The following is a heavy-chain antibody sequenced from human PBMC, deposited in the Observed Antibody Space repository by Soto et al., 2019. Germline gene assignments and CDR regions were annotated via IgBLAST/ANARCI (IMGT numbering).Heavy chain of an antibody. D-gene: IGHD5-12*01. CDR3: ASTIYSGYDYYYYGMDV. Sequence: EVQLVESGGGLVQPGGSLRLSCAASGFTFSSYWMHWVRQAPGKGLVWVSRINSDGSSTSYADSVKGRFTISRDNAKNKLYLQMNSLRAEDTAVYYCASTIYSGYDYYYYGMDVWGQGTTVTVSS. J-gene: IGHJ6*02. CDR2: INSDGSST. CDR1: GFTFSSYW. V-gene: IGHV3-74*01.